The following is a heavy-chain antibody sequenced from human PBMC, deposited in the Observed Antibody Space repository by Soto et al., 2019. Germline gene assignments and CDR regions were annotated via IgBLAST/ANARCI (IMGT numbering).Heavy chain of an antibody. V-gene: IGHV3-7*03. CDR2: IKQDGSEK. CDR3: AMSIFGPVWMDV. J-gene: IGHJ6*02. D-gene: IGHD3-3*01. CDR1: GFTFSSYW. Sequence: PGGSLRLSCAASGFTFSSYWMSWVRQAPGKGLEWVANIKQDGSEKYYVDSVKGRFTISRDNAKNSLYLQMNGLRAEDTAVYYCAMSIFGPVWMDVWGQGTTVTVSS.